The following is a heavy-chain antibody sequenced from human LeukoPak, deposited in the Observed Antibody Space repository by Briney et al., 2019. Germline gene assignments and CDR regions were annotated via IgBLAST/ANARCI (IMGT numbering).Heavy chain of an antibody. D-gene: IGHD1-26*01. CDR1: GFTFSSYW. Sequence: PGGSLRVSCAASGFTFSSYWMAWVRQAPGKGLEWVANIKGDESARHQADSVKGRFTISRDNTRNSLYLQMTNLRGDDTAVYYCARDVVGSLDYWGQGTLVSVS. J-gene: IGHJ4*02. CDR3: ARDVVGSLDY. V-gene: IGHV3-7*01. CDR2: IKGDESAR.